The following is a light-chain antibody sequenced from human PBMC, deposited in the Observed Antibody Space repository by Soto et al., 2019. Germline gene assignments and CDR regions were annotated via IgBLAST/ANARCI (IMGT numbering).Light chain of an antibody. CDR3: QQFSSYPLT. V-gene: IGKV3-20*01. CDR1: QSVSSGY. J-gene: IGKJ4*01. CDR2: GAS. Sequence: DIVLTQSPGTLSLSPGERATLSCWASQSVSSGYLAWYQQKLGQAPRLLIYGASSRAAGIPDRFSGSGFGTDFTLTISRLEPEDFAVYYCQQFSSYPLTFGGGTKVDIK.